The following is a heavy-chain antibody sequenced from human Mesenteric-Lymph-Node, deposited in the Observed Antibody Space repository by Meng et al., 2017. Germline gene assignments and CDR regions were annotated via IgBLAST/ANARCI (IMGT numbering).Heavy chain of an antibody. CDR3: ARVAWGNPDY. CDR1: GFTFSSYW. CDR2: INSDGSST. V-gene: IGHV3-74*01. D-gene: IGHD7-27*01. J-gene: IGHJ4*02. Sequence: ETRSLTGAASGFTFSSYWMHWVRQAPGKGLVWVSRINSDGSSTSYADSVKGRFTISRDNAKNTLYLQMNSLRAEDTAVYYCARVAWGNPDYWGQGTLVTVSS.